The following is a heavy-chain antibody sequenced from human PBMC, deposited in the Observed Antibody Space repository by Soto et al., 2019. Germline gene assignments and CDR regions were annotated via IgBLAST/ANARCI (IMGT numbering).Heavy chain of an antibody. D-gene: IGHD3-9*01. CDR1: GYTFTGYY. V-gene: IGHV1-2*02. CDR3: ARGGSSSPRYFDWLSPSGWFDP. J-gene: IGHJ5*02. Sequence: ASVKVSCKASGYTFTGYYMHWARQAPGQGLEWMGWINPNSGGTNYAQKFQGRVTMTRDTSISTAYMELSRLRSDDTAVYYCARGGSSSPRYFDWLSPSGWFDPWGQGTLVTVSS. CDR2: INPNSGGT.